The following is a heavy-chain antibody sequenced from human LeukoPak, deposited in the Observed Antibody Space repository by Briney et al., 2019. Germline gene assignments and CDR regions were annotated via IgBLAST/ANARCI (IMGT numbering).Heavy chain of an antibody. Sequence: SETLSLTCTVSGDSISSSDYYWGWIRQPPGKGLEWIALINYSGRTFYNPSFKSRVTISVDMSKNQFSLNLNSVTAADTAVYYCARRRKDLNWFDPWGQGTLVTVSS. CDR2: INYSGRT. J-gene: IGHJ5*02. V-gene: IGHV4-39*01. CDR3: ARRRKDLNWFDP. CDR1: GDSISSSDYY.